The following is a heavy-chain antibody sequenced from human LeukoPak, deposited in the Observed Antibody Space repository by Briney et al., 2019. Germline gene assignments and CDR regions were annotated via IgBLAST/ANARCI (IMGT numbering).Heavy chain of an antibody. J-gene: IGHJ4*02. CDR3: ARADRYSSGYYYVH. CDR1: GGSIRSCS. D-gene: IGHD3-22*01. V-gene: IGHV4-59*01. CDR2: LYYTGST. Sequence: SETLSLTCTVSGGSIRSCSWSWIRQPPGKGLEWIGYLYYTGSTNYNPSFKSRVTIAVDTSKNQFSLKLSSVTAADTAVYYCARADRYSSGYYYVHWGQGILVTVSS.